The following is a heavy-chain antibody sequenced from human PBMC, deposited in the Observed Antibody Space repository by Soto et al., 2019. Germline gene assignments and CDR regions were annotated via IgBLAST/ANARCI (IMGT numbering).Heavy chain of an antibody. D-gene: IGHD5-18*01. CDR2: IYYSGST. V-gene: IGHV4-31*03. CDR3: ARTRGHSYGRPYFDY. CDR1: GGSISSGGYY. J-gene: IGHJ4*02. Sequence: QVQLQESGPGLVKPSQTLSLTCTVSGGSISSGGYYWSWIRQHPGKGLEGIGYIYYSGSTYYNPSLKSRVTISVDTSKNQFSRKLSSVTAADTAVYYCARTRGHSYGRPYFDYWGQGTLVTVSS.